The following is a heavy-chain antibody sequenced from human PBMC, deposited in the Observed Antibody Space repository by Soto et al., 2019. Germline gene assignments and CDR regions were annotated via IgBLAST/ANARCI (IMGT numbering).Heavy chain of an antibody. CDR3: ARPAGYIRCWSEPFDY. Sequence: GASLKISCQGSGYSFTTHWLSWVRPMPGKGLEWMGMNDPTDSSNNYSPSLQGHVTISVDKSISTAYRQWSSLKATDTAMYYCARPAGYIRCWSEPFDYWGQGTLVTVSS. J-gene: IGHJ4*02. D-gene: IGHD6-19*01. CDR2: NDPTDSSN. V-gene: IGHV5-10-1*01. CDR1: GYSFTTHW.